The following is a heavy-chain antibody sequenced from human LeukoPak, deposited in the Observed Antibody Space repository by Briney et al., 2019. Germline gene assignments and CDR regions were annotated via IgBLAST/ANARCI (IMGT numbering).Heavy chain of an antibody. CDR1: GYTFTGYY. Sequence: ASVKVSCKASGYTFTGYYMHWVRQAPGQGLEWMGWMNPNSGNTGYAQKFQGRVTMTRNTSISTAYMELSSLRSEDTAVYYCARGVLLWFGFDAFDIWGQGTMVTVSS. CDR3: ARGVLLWFGFDAFDI. J-gene: IGHJ3*02. D-gene: IGHD3-10*01. CDR2: MNPNSGNT. V-gene: IGHV1-8*02.